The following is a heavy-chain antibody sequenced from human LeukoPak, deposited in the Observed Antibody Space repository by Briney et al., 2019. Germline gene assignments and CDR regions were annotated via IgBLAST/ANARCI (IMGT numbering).Heavy chain of an antibody. CDR1: GFTFSSYS. J-gene: IGHJ3*02. V-gene: IGHV3-21*01. D-gene: IGHD6-13*01. CDR2: ISSGSTYI. CDR3: ARRVASANDAFDI. Sequence: GGSLRLSCAASGFTFSSYSMNWVRQAPGKGLEWVSSISSGSTYIYYGDSLKGRFTISRDNAKNSLYLQMNSLRAEDTAVYYCARRVASANDAFDIWGQGTVVTVSS.